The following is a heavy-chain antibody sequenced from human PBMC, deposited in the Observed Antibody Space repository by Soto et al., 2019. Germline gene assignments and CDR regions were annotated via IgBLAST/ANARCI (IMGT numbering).Heavy chain of an antibody. J-gene: IGHJ6*02. Sequence: GGSLRLSCAASGFTFSNYGMHWVRQAPGKGLEWVAVISYDGSNKYYADSVKGRLSISRDNSKNTLYLQMNSLRAEDTAVYYCAKQLGYCSSTSCRDYYYGMDVWGQGTTVTASS. D-gene: IGHD2-2*01. V-gene: IGHV3-30*18. CDR3: AKQLGYCSSTSCRDYYYGMDV. CDR2: ISYDGSNK. CDR1: GFTFSNYG.